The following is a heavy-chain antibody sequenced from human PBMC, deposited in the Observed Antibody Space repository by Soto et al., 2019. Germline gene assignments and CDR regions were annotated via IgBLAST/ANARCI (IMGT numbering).Heavy chain of an antibody. CDR3: ARNHSSGWSKAPYYHYGLDV. D-gene: IGHD6-19*01. CDR2: IIVLFGTP. CDR1: GTFRNYA. J-gene: IGHJ6*02. Sequence: GASVKVSCKASGTFRNYAISWVRQAPGQGVEWMGGIIVLFGTPNYAQKFQDRVTITADEATSTAYMELSSLKSDDTAVYYCARNHSSGWSKAPYYHYGLDVWGQGTTVTVSS. V-gene: IGHV1-69*13.